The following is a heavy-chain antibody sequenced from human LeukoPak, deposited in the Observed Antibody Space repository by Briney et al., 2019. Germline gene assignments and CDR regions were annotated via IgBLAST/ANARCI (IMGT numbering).Heavy chain of an antibody. CDR3: AKVTVCFGCYFDY. CDR1: GYTFSSHG. V-gene: IGHV3-23*01. Sequence: PGGSLRLSCAASGYTFSSHGITWVRQAPGKGLEWVSTINGPGDNPYYAETVKGRFTISRDNSKNTVYRQMNSLKAEDTAIYYCAKVTVCFGCYFDYWGQGALVTVSS. D-gene: IGHD3-10*02. CDR2: INGPGDNP. J-gene: IGHJ4*02.